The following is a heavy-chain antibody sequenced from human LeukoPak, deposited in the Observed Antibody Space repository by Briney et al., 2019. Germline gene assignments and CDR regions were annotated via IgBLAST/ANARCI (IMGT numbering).Heavy chain of an antibody. Sequence: SETLSLTCTVSGGSISSGSYYWSWLRQPAGKGLEWIGRIYTSGSTNYNPSLKSRVTISVDTSKNQFSLKLSSVTAADTAVYYCARADYDILTGYWWLDPWGQGTLVTVSS. CDR2: IYTSGST. CDR3: ARADYDILTGYWWLDP. CDR1: GGSISSGSYY. D-gene: IGHD3-9*01. J-gene: IGHJ5*02. V-gene: IGHV4-61*02.